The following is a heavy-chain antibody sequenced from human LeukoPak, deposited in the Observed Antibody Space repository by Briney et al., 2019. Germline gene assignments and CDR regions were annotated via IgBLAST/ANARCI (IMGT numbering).Heavy chain of an antibody. D-gene: IGHD6-6*01. V-gene: IGHV4-59*01. CDR3: AKYSTSPYVTTRTGY. J-gene: IGHJ4*02. CDR2: IYDSGST. CDR1: GDSISSYY. Sequence: SETLSLTCTVSGDSISSYYWSWIRQPPGKGLEWIGNIYDSGSTNYNPSLKSRVTISVDTSKNQFSLRLSSVTAADTAVYYCAKYSTSPYVTTRTGYWGQGTLVTVSS.